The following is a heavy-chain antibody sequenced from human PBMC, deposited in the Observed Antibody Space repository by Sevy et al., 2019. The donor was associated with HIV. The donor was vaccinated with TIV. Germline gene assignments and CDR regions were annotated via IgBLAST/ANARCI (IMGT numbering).Heavy chain of an antibody. J-gene: IGHJ4*02. Sequence: SETLSLTCTVSGGSISSGGYYWSWIRQHPGKGLEWIGYIYYSWSTYYNPSLKSRVTISVDTSKNQYSLKLSSVTAADTAVYYCASCSGGDYYFDYWGQGTLVTVSS. CDR2: IYYSWST. CDR3: ASCSGGDYYFDY. D-gene: IGHD2-15*01. V-gene: IGHV4-31*03. CDR1: GGSISSGGYY.